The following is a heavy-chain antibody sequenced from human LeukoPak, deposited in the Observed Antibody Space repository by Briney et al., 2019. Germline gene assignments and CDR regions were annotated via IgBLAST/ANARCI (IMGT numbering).Heavy chain of an antibody. D-gene: IGHD2-8*01. CDR2: INHSGST. CDR3: ARGEEYCTNGVRLYNDY. CDR1: GGSFSGYY. Sequence: SETLSLTCAVYGGSFSGYYWSWIRQPPGKGLEWIGEINHSGSTNYNPSLKSRVTISVDTSKNQLPLKLSSVTAADTAVYYCARGEEYCTNGVRLYNDYWGQGTLVTVSS. V-gene: IGHV4-34*01. J-gene: IGHJ4*02.